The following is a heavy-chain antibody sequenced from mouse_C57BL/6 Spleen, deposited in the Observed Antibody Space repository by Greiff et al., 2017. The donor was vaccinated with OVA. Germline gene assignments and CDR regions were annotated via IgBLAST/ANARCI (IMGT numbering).Heavy chain of an antibody. Sequence: EVQVVESGPGLVKPSQSLSLTCSVTGYSITSGYYWNWIRQFPGNKLEWMGYISYDGSNNYNPSLKNRISITRDTSKNQFFLKLNSVTTEDTATYYCAGDYGGFADWGQGTLVTVSA. V-gene: IGHV3-6*01. CDR1: GYSITSGYY. J-gene: IGHJ3*01. D-gene: IGHD1-1*01. CDR2: ISYDGSN. CDR3: AGDYGGFAD.